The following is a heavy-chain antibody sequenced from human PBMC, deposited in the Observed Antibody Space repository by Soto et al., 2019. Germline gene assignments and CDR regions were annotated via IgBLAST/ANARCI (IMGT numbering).Heavy chain of an antibody. V-gene: IGHV1-69*01. CDR1: GGTFSNYA. J-gene: IGHJ3*02. Sequence: QVQLVQSGAEVKKPGTSVKVSCEVSGGTFSNYAITWVRQAPGQGLEWLGVAIPVYGSTNYAQKFQGRVTITAGESATTTFMELSSLRSDDTAVYYCARRGVANSRDAFDIWRQGTLVTVS. CDR3: ARRGVANSRDAFDI. CDR2: AIPVYGST. D-gene: IGHD1-26*01.